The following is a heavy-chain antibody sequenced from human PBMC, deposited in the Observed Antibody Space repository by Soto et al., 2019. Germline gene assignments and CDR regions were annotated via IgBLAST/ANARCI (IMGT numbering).Heavy chain of an antibody. J-gene: IGHJ5*02. CDR1: GFTFSSYA. D-gene: IGHD2-2*01. V-gene: IGHV3-23*01. CDR3: AADIVVVPAAHMPSP. Sequence: SGGSLRLSCAASGFTFSSYAMSWVRQAPGKGLEWVSAISGSGGSTYYADSVKGWFTISRDNSKNTLYLQMNSLRAEDTAVYYCAADIVVVPAAHMPSPWGQGTLVTVSS. CDR2: ISGSGGST.